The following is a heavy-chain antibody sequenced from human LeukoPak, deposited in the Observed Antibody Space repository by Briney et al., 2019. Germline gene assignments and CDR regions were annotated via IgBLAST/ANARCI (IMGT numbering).Heavy chain of an antibody. D-gene: IGHD7-27*01. CDR1: GFTFSSYS. Sequence: GGSLRLSCAASGFTFSSYSMNWVRQAPGKGLEWVSSISSSSSYIYYADSVKGRFTISRDNAKNSLYLQMNSLRSEDTAVYYCAIERRTGDAKEYSWYFDLWGRGTLVTVSS. CDR3: AIERRTGDAKEYSWYFDL. CDR2: ISSSSSYI. V-gene: IGHV3-21*04. J-gene: IGHJ2*01.